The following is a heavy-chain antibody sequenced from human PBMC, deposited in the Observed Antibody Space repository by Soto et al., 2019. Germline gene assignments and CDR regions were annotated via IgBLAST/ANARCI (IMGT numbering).Heavy chain of an antibody. CDR2: IYPGDSDT. Sequence: AAQQISDEGSGWKFTSYWIGWVRQMHGEGLEGVGVIYPGDSDTRYSPSFQGQVTISADKSISTAYLQWSSLTASDTAMYYCPTPKVTGRWYYGMDVWGQGTTVTVSS. CDR1: GWKFTSYW. J-gene: IGHJ6*02. D-gene: IGHD2-15*01. CDR3: PTPKVTGRWYYGMDV. V-gene: IGHV5-51*01.